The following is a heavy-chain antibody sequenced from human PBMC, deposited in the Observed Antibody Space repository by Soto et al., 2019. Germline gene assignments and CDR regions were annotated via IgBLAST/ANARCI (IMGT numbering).Heavy chain of an antibody. CDR2: IYPGGSI. CDR3: ASADFDY. V-gene: IGHV4-4*02. CDR1: NGSISSSNW. J-gene: IGHJ4*02. Sequence: QVQLQESGPGLVKPSGTLSLTCAVSNGSISSSNWWNWVRQPPVKGLDWIGEIYPGGSINYNPSPKTRLTISVDKSKNQISLNLTSVTAADTAVYYCASADFDYWGQGTLVTVSS.